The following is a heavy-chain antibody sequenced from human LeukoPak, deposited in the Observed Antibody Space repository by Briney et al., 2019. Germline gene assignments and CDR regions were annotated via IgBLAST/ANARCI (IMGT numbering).Heavy chain of an antibody. CDR2: IYTSGST. J-gene: IGHJ5*02. V-gene: IGHV4-4*07. CDR3: ARCRSYCSSTSCHYNWFDP. D-gene: IGHD2-2*01. Sequence: SETLSLTCTVSGGSISSYYWSWIRQPAVKGLEWIGRIYTSGSTNYNPSLKSRVTMSVDTSKNQFSLKLSSVTAADTAVYYCARCRSYCSSTSCHYNWFDPWGQGTLVTVSS. CDR1: GGSISSYY.